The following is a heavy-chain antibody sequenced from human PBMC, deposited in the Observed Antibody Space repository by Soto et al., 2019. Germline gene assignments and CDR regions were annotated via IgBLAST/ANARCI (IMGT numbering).Heavy chain of an antibody. CDR1: GYTFTSYD. CDR2: MNPNSGNT. V-gene: IGHV1-8*01. Sequence: ASVKVSCKASGYTFTSYDINWVRQATGQGLEWMGWMNPNSGNTAYAQKFQGRVTMTRNTSISTAYMELSGLRSEDTAVYYCARERTRGFDPRGQGTLVTVSS. J-gene: IGHJ5*02. CDR3: ARERTRGFDP.